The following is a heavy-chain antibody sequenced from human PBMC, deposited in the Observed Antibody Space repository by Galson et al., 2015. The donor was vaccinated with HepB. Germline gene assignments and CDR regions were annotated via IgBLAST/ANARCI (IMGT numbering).Heavy chain of an antibody. V-gene: IGHV3-23*01. D-gene: IGHD2-2*01. CDR3: AKDTGAYCSSTSCYYFDY. J-gene: IGHJ4*02. Sequence: SLRLSCAASGFTFSSYAMSWVRQAPGKGLEWVSAISGSGGSTYYADSVKGRFTISRDNSKNTLYLQMNSLRAEDTAVYYCAKDTGAYCSSTSCYYFDYWGQGTLVTVSS. CDR2: ISGSGGST. CDR1: GFTFSSYA.